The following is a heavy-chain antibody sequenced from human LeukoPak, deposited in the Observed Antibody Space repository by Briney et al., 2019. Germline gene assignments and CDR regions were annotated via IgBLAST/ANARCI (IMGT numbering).Heavy chain of an antibody. V-gene: IGHV3-48*04. CDR2: ISSSSSTI. Sequence: GGSLRLSCAASGFTFSSYSMNWVRQAPGKGLEWVSYISSSSSTIYYADSVEGRFTISRDNAENSLYLQMNSLRAEDTAVYYCARDYCRSTTCRFDYWGQGTLVTVSS. CDR3: ARDYCRSTTCRFDY. D-gene: IGHD2-2*01. J-gene: IGHJ4*02. CDR1: GFTFSSYS.